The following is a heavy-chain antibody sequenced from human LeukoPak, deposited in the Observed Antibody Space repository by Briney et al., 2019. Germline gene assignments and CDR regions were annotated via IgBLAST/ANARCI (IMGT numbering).Heavy chain of an antibody. CDR1: GFTFYNYW. V-gene: IGHV3-74*03. Sequence: GGALRLSCAASGFTFYNYWMHWVRQAPGKGLEWVSRINNPGSSATDADALKGRFHMSRDNGNKPVPLQVDGLRADDTAIYYCARTYCSPTSCLSIAFDHWGQGTMVTVSS. D-gene: IGHD2-2*01. J-gene: IGHJ3*01. CDR3: ARTYCSPTSCLSIAFDH. CDR2: INNPGSSA.